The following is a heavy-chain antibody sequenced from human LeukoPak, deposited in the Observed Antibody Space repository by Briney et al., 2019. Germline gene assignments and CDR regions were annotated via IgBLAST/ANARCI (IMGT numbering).Heavy chain of an antibody. Sequence: PSETLSLTCTGSGGSIRSYYWSWLRQPPGKGLEWIGYVYYSGSTNYNPSLKSRVTISVDTSKNQFSLKLTSVTAADTAVYYCARHPFGSGHFDCWGQGTLVTVSS. CDR2: VYYSGST. V-gene: IGHV4-59*08. CDR3: ARHPFGSGHFDC. J-gene: IGHJ4*02. CDR1: GGSIRSYY. D-gene: IGHD3-10*01.